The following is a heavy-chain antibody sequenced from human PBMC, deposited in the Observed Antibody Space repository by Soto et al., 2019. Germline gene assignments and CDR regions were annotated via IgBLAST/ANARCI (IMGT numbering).Heavy chain of an antibody. D-gene: IGHD1-26*01. CDR3: AGDGSTIIAGGAFEI. Sequence: PSETLSLTCTVSGGSISSYSWSWLRQHPGKDLERIGYNSYSGSTNYNPSHTSRLTISVDTSKNHCSLKRSCCTAADTAVYYCAGDGSTIIAGGAFEIWGQETMVTVAS. CDR1: GGSISSYS. CDR2: NSYSGST. V-gene: IGHV4-59*01. J-gene: IGHJ3*02.